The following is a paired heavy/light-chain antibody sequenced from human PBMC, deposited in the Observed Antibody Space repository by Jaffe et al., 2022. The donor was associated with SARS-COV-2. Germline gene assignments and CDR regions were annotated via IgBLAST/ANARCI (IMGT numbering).Light chain of an antibody. CDR2: AAS. CDR1: QSVSSS. V-gene: IGKV3-15*01. CDR3: QHYKDWPPGRWT. J-gene: IGKJ1*01. Sequence: EIVLTQSPATLSVSPGEGATLSCRASQSVSSSLAWYQQRPGQAPRLLIYAASTRATGIPARFTGSGSATEFTLTISSLQSEDFAVYYCQHYKDWPPGRWTFGQGTKVEIK.
Heavy chain of an antibody. CDR3: ANERHQYFDH. Sequence: VQLVESGGAVVQGGGSLRLSCAASGFSFEDYTMHWVRQAPGKGLEWVSLITRDGGTTFYADSVKGRFTISRDKSRNSLYLQMSGLRTEDTAMYYCANERHQYFDHWGRGTLVIVSS. J-gene: IGHJ4*02. CDR2: ITRDGGTT. V-gene: IGHV3-43*01. D-gene: IGHD6-25*01. CDR1: GFSFEDYT.